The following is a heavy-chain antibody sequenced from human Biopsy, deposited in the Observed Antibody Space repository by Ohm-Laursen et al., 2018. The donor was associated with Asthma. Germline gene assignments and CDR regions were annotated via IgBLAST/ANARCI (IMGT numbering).Heavy chain of an antibody. CDR2: INYSGST. CDR3: ARVAYGDLTCFDP. J-gene: IGHJ5*02. Sequence: TLSLTCTVSGGSLSSGPYYWSWVRQHPGKGLEWIGYINYSGSTFYSPSLESRVTVSVDTSKNQFSLKLSSVTAADTAVYYCARVAYGDLTCFDPWGQGTLVTVSS. CDR1: GGSLSSGPYY. V-gene: IGHV4-31*03. D-gene: IGHD4-17*01.